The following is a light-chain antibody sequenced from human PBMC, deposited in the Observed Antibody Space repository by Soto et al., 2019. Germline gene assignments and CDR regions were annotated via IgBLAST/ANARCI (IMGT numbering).Light chain of an antibody. CDR3: HHFTSYPT. CDR2: DAS. CDR1: QGISSA. Sequence: AIQLTQSPSSLSASVGDRVTITCRASQGISSALAWYQQKPGKAPTLLIYDASTMEMGVPSSFSGSGSGTDITITISSLQAEDFATYYCHHFTSYPTFDEGTRLEIK. V-gene: IGKV1-13*02. J-gene: IGKJ5*01.